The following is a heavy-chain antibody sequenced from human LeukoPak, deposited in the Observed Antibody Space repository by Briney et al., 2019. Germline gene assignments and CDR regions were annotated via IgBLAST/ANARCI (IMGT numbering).Heavy chain of an antibody. V-gene: IGHV3-48*03. CDR2: ISNAGRTI. J-gene: IGHJ4*02. CDR1: GLYSFSTYQ. CDR3: ATARRDDYNFIGKY. D-gene: IGHD5-24*01. Sequence: GGSLRLSCAASGLYSFSTYQMMWVRQAPGTGLDWVSYISNAGRTISYADAVKGRFTISRDNTNKSLHLQMNNVSVEDTALYYCATARRDDYNFIGKYWGQGTLVSASS.